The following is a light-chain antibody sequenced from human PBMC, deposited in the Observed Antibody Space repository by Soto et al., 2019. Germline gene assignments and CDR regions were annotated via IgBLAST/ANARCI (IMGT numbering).Light chain of an antibody. V-gene: IGKV1-33*01. CDR2: DAS. Sequence: DIQMTQSPSSLSASVGDRVSITCQASQDITNYLSWYQQKPGKAPKLLIYDASNLEVGVPSRFSGRGSGTDFTLTISSLQPEDIEPYFCQQSDDLPLTFGGGTKVDIK. CDR3: QQSDDLPLT. J-gene: IGKJ4*01. CDR1: QDITNY.